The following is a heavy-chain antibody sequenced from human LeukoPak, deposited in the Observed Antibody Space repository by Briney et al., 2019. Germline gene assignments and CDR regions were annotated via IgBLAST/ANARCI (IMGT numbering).Heavy chain of an antibody. Sequence: SETLSLTCTVSGGSISSSSYYWGWLRQPPGKGLEWIGSIYYSESTYYTPSLKSRVTISVDTSKNQFSLKLNSVTAADTAVYFCARESGYSTSWYGWYFDYWGQGTLVTVSS. J-gene: IGHJ4*02. CDR3: ARESGYSTSWYGWYFDY. D-gene: IGHD6-13*01. CDR1: GGSISSSSYY. CDR2: IYYSEST. V-gene: IGHV4-39*02.